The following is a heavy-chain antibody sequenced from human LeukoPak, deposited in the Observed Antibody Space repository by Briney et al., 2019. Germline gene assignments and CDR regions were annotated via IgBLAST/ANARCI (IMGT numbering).Heavy chain of an antibody. Sequence: ASVTVSCKASGYTFTSYGISWVRQAPGQGLEWLGWISAYNGNTNYAQKLQGRVTMTTDTSTSTAYMELRSLRSDDTAVYYCARDLSSSVTMLSFPAPPENWFDPWGQGTLVTVSS. J-gene: IGHJ5*02. D-gene: IGHD3-10*02. CDR3: ARDLSSSVTMLSFPAPPENWFDP. CDR2: ISAYNGNT. CDR1: GYTFTSYG. V-gene: IGHV1-18*01.